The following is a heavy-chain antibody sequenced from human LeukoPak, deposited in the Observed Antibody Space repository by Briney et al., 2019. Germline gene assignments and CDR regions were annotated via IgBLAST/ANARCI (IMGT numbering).Heavy chain of an antibody. J-gene: IGHJ4*02. CDR2: ISWNSGSI. Sequence: GRSLRLSCAASGFTFDDYAMHWVRHAPGKGLEWVSGISWNSGSIVYADSVKGRFTISRDNAKNSLYLQMNSLRAEDTALYYCAKGPYGSGSYPIDYWGQGTPVTVSS. CDR3: AKGPYGSGSYPIDY. D-gene: IGHD3-10*01. CDR1: GFTFDDYA. V-gene: IGHV3-9*01.